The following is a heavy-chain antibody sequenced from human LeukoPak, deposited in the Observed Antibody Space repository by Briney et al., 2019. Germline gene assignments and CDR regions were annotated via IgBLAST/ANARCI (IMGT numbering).Heavy chain of an antibody. V-gene: IGHV3-23*01. CDR2: INDSGDST. CDR3: AKESWLGAEYFSH. J-gene: IGHJ1*01. Sequence: GGPLRLSCAASGFTFSNYAVSWLRQAPGKGLEGVSGINDSGDSTNYADSVKRRFTISRDNSKNTLYLHMNSLRAEDTAVYYCAKESWLGAEYFSHWGQGTLVTVSS. D-gene: IGHD3-10*01. CDR1: GFTFSNYA.